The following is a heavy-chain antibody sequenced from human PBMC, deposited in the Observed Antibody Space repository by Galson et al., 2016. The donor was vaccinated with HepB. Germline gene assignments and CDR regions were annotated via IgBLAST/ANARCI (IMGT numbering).Heavy chain of an antibody. CDR3: AKEATYGMAYSFDY. CDR1: GITFNNYW. V-gene: IGHV3-7*01. CDR2: IKHDEGEI. D-gene: IGHD2-21*01. Sequence: SLRLSCAASGITFNNYWISWVRQAPGKGLEWVANIKHDEGEIYYVDSVKGRFIIFRDNARNSLYLQMHSLRGEDTAVYYCAKEATYGMAYSFDYWGQGSLVTVSS. J-gene: IGHJ4*02.